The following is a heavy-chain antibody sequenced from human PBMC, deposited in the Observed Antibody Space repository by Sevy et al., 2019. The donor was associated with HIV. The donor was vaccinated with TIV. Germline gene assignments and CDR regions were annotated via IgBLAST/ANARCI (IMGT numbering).Heavy chain of an antibody. CDR1: GYTFTGYY. J-gene: IGHJ4*02. D-gene: IGHD3-22*01. CDR3: ARMGDYFDTSGYYPLKY. CDR2: INPKTGGT. Sequence: ASVKVSCKASGYTFTGYYVHWLRQAPGQGLEWMGWINPKTGGTYFAKKFPDRVTMTTGTSITTAYLELSGLRFDDTAVYYCARMGDYFDTSGYYPLKYWGQGTLVTVSS. V-gene: IGHV1-2*02.